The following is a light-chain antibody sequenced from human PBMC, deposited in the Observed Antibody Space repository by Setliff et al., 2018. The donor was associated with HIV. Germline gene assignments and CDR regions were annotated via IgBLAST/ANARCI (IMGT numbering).Light chain of an antibody. CDR2: EVT. V-gene: IGLV2-14*03. J-gene: IGLJ1*01. CDR3: CSFTCSNDYV. Sequence: QSALTQPDSVSGSPGQSLTISCTGTTRNVGGGHGYVSWYQQHAGKAPKLLIFEVTKRPSGVSSRFSGSKSGSTASLTISGLQAEDEADYYCCSFTCSNDYVFGRGTKVTVL. CDR1: TRNVGGGHGY.